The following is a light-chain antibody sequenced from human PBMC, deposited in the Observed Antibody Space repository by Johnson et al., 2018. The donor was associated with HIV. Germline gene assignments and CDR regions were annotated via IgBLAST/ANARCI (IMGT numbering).Light chain of an antibody. CDR2: ENN. CDR1: TSNVGNNF. CDR3: GAWDSSLSAYV. Sequence: QSVLTQPPSVSAAPGQDVIISCSGSTSNVGNNFVSWYKQFPGRAPKLLIYENNKRPSGIPDRFSGSKSGTSATLAITGLQTGDEADYYCGAWDSSLSAYVFGTGTQVTV. V-gene: IGLV1-51*02. J-gene: IGLJ1*01.